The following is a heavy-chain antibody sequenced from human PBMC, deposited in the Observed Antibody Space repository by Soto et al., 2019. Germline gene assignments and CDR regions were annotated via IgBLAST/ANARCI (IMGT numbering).Heavy chain of an antibody. CDR2: IKLDGSQK. Sequence: GGSLRLSCVASGFNFSHYWMSWVRQAPGKGLEWVANIKLDGSQKFYVDSMKGRFTISRDNAKNSLYLQMNSLRAEDTAIYYCEIEISDNYDYSGYCAYWFDHWGQGTLVTVSS. D-gene: IGHD3-22*01. CDR1: GFNFSHYW. V-gene: IGHV3-7*03. J-gene: IGHJ5*02. CDR3: EIEISDNYDYSGYCAYWFDH.